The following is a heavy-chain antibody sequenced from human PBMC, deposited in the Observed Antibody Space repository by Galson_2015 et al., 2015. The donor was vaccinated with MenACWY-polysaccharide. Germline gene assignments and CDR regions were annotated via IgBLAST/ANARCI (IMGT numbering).Heavy chain of an antibody. CDR2: ISSSSSYI. Sequence: SLRLSCAASGFTFSSYSMNWVRQAPGKGLEWVSSISSSSSYIYYADSVKGRFTISRDNAKNSLYLQMNSLRAEDTAVYYCAREWAYYDSSGYVYYYGMDVWGQGTTVTVSS. CDR3: AREWAYYDSSGYVYYYGMDV. J-gene: IGHJ6*02. CDR1: GFTFSSYS. V-gene: IGHV3-21*01. D-gene: IGHD3-22*01.